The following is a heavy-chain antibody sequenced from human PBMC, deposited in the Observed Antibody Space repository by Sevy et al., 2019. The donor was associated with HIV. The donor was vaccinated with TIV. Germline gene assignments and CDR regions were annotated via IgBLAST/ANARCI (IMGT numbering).Heavy chain of an antibody. CDR2: ISASGGRP. D-gene: IGHD3-10*01. J-gene: IGHJ3*02. CDR1: GFTFSNYA. V-gene: IGHV3-23*01. CDR3: AKKGPGTGGLYRHLDGFDI. Sequence: GGSLRLSCAASGFTFSNYAMSWVRQAPGKGLEWVSDISASGGRPYYADSVKGRFTISRDNSKNTLYLQMSSLRAEDTAVYYCAKKGPGTGGLYRHLDGFDIWGQGTMVTVSS.